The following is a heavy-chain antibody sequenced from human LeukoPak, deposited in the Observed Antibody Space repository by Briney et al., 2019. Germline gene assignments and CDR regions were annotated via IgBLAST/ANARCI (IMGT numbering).Heavy chain of an antibody. D-gene: IGHD3-10*02. CDR3: AELGITMIGGV. CDR1: GFIFSSHG. Sequence: GGTLRLSCAASGFIFSSHGMNWVRQAPGKGLEWVSIISGSGGTTYYADSVKGRFTISKDNSKNTLYLQMNSLRAEDTAVYYCAELGITMIGGVWGKGTTVTISS. CDR2: ISGSGGTT. J-gene: IGHJ6*04. V-gene: IGHV3-23*01.